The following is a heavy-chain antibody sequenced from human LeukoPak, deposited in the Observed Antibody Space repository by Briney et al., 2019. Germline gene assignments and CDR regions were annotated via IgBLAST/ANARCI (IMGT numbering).Heavy chain of an antibody. CDR3: ARDSHIVVVPGTWFDP. Sequence: SETLSLTCAVSGYSISSGYYWGWIRQPPGKVLEWIGTIYHSGSTYYNPSLKSRVTMSVDTSKNQFSLKLSSVTAADTAVYYCARDSHIVVVPGTWFDPWGQGTLVTVSS. V-gene: IGHV4-38-2*02. CDR1: GYSISSGYY. CDR2: IYHSGST. J-gene: IGHJ5*02. D-gene: IGHD2-2*01.